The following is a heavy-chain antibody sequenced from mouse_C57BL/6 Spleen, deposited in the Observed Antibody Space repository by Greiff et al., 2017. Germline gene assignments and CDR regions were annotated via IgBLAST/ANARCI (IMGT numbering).Heavy chain of an antibody. CDR3: IRFLSYYGRSACFGY. CDR1: GYTFTSYW. CDR2: IDPSDSYT. D-gene: IGHD1-1*01. Sequence: QVQLQQPGAELVMPGASVKLSCKASGYTFTSYWMHWVKQRPGQGLEWIGEIDPSDSYTNYNQKFKGKSTLTVDKSSSTAYMQLSSLSSEDSAVYDCIRFLSYYGRSACFGYWGQGTALTVSS. V-gene: IGHV1-69*01. J-gene: IGHJ2*01.